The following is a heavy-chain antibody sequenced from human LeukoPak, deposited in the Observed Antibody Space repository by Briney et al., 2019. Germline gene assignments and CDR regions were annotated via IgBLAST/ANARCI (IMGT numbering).Heavy chain of an antibody. D-gene: IGHD2-21*01. CDR1: GYSISSGYY. V-gene: IGHV4-38-2*01. CDR2: IYHSGST. J-gene: IGHJ4*02. Sequence: SETLSLTCAVSGYSISSGYYRGWIRQPPGKGLEWIGSIYHSGSTYYNPSLKSRVTISVDTSKNQFSLKLSSVTAADTAVYYCARRGTYCGGDCPYYFDYWGQGTLVTVSS. CDR3: ARRGTYCGGDCPYYFDY.